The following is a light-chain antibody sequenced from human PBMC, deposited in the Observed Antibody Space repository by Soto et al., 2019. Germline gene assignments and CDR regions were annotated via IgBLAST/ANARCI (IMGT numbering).Light chain of an antibody. CDR3: AACDDSLSGRV. CDR1: SSNIGDNF. V-gene: IGLV1-47*02. CDR2: NNN. J-gene: IGLJ3*02. Sequence: QSVLTQPPSASGTPGQRVTISCSGSSSNIGDNFVDWYQQLPGTAPKLLIYNNNQRPSGVPDRFSGSKSGTSASLAISGLRAEDEADYYCAACDDSLSGRVFGGGTKLTVL.